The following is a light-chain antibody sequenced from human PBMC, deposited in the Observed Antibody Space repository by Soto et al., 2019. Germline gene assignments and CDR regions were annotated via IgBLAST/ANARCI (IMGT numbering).Light chain of an antibody. CDR3: CSYAGTSSWV. V-gene: IGLV2-23*01. J-gene: IGLJ3*02. CDR1: SSNIGSYNF. CDR2: EAT. Sequence: QSALTQPASVSGSPGQSITISCTGTSSNIGSYNFVSLYQQRPGRAPKLMIFEATKRPSGVHPRFSGSKSGNTASLTISGLQAEDEADYYCCSYAGTSSWVFGGGTKLTVL.